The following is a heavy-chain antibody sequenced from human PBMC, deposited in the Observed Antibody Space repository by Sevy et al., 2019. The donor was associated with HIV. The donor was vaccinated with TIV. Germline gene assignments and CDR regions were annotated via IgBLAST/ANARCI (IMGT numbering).Heavy chain of an antibody. D-gene: IGHD2-2*01. V-gene: IGHV4-34*01. J-gene: IGHJ3*02. CDR1: GGSFSGYY. CDR2: INHSGGT. CDR3: ARHCSGTSCSHAFDI. Sequence: SETLSLTCAVYGGSFSGYYWSWIRQPPGKGLERIGEINHSGGTNYNPSLKSRVTISVDTSKNQFSLKLRSVTAADTAVYYCARHCSGTSCSHAFDIWGQGTMVTVSS.